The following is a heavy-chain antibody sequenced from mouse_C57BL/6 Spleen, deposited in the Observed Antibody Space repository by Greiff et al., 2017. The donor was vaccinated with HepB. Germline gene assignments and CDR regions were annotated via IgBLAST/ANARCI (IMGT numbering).Heavy chain of an antibody. CDR1: GYTFTDYY. CDR2: INPNNGGT. Sequence: EVQLQQSGPELVKPGASVKISCKASGYTFTDYYMNWVKQSHGKSLEWIGDINPNNGGTSYNQKFKGKATLTVDKSSNTAYMELRSLTSEDSAVYYCARWAYAMDYWGQGTSVTVSS. J-gene: IGHJ4*01. V-gene: IGHV1-26*01. CDR3: ARWAYAMDY.